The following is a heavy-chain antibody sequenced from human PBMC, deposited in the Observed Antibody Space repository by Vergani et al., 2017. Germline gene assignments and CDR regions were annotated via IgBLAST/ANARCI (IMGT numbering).Heavy chain of an antibody. CDR1: GYTFTSYG. Sequence: QVQLVQSGAEVKTPGASVKVSCKASGYTFTSYGISWVRQAPGQGLEWMGLISAYNGNTNYAQKLQGRVTMTTDTSTSTAYMELRSLRSDDTAVYYCASEEGIKVVQPYYYYYGMDVWGQGTTVTVSS. J-gene: IGHJ6*02. D-gene: IGHD5-18*01. V-gene: IGHV1-18*01. CDR2: ISAYNGNT. CDR3: ASEEGIKVVQPYYYYYGMDV.